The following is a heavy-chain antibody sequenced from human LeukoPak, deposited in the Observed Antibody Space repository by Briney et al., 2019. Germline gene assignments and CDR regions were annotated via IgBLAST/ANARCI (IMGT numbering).Heavy chain of an antibody. CDR1: GYSFTSFD. CDR2: MNPNSGNT. Sequence: ASVTVSCKASGYSFTSFDINWVRQAPGQGLEWMGWMNPNSGNTGYAQKFQGRVTITRNTSINTAYMELSSLRSEDTAVYYCARGVATDYWGQGTLVTVSS. V-gene: IGHV1-8*01. D-gene: IGHD5-12*01. CDR3: ARGVATDY. J-gene: IGHJ4*02.